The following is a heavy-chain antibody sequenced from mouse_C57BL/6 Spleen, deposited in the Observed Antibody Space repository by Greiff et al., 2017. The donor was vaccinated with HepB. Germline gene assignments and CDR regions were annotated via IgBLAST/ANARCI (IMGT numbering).Heavy chain of an antibody. CDR3: AREGANWGYFDY. CDR2: IYPGDGDT. CDR1: GYAFSSYW. V-gene: IGHV1-80*01. J-gene: IGHJ2*01. D-gene: IGHD4-1*01. Sequence: VQGVESGAELVKPGASVKISCKASGYAFSSYWMNWVKQRPGKGLEWIGQIYPGDGDTNYNGKFKGKATLTADKSSNTAYMQLSSLTSEDSAVYFCAREGANWGYFDYWGQGTTLTVSS.